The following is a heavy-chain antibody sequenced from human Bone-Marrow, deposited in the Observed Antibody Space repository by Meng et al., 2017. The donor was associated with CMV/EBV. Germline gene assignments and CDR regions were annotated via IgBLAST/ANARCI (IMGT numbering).Heavy chain of an antibody. CDR2: IYYSGST. V-gene: IGHV4-39*07. D-gene: IGHD3-10*01. J-gene: IGHJ4*02. CDR1: GGFISSSSYY. Sequence: SETLSLTCTVAGGFISSSSYYWGWIRQPPGKGLEWIGSIYYSGSTYYNPSLKSRVTISVDTSKNQFSLKLSSVTAADTAVYYCARCLYGSGSYYNLRSGWDYYFDYWGQGTLVTGYS. CDR3: ARCLYGSGSYYNLRSGWDYYFDY.